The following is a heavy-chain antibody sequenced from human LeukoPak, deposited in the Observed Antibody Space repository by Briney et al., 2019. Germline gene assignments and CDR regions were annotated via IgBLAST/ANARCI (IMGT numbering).Heavy chain of an antibody. J-gene: IGHJ4*02. D-gene: IGHD3-22*01. Sequence: GASMKVSCRASGYTFTSYGISWVRQAPGQGLEWMGWINPNSGGTNYAQKFQGRVTMTRDTSISTAYMELSRLRSDDTAVYYCARDPKASSGYYPDYWGQGTLVTVSS. CDR1: GYTFTSYG. CDR2: INPNSGGT. V-gene: IGHV1-2*02. CDR3: ARDPKASSGYYPDY.